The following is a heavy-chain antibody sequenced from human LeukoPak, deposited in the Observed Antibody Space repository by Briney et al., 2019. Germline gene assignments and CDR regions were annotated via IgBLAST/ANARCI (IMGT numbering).Heavy chain of an antibody. CDR2: IYYSGST. CDR3: AGALGYCSSTSCYTGFDY. Sequence: PSETLSLTCTVSGGSISSYYWSWIRQPPGKGLEWIGYIYYSGSTNYNPSLKSRVTISVDTSKDQFSLKLSSVTAADTAVYYCAGALGYCSSTSCYTGFDYWGQGTLVTVSS. D-gene: IGHD2-2*02. J-gene: IGHJ4*02. V-gene: IGHV4-59*01. CDR1: GGSISSYY.